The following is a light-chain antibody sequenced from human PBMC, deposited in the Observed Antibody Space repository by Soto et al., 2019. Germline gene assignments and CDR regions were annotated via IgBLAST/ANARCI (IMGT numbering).Light chain of an antibody. J-gene: IGKJ1*01. CDR1: QSVSSN. V-gene: IGKV3-15*01. Sequence: TQSPAPLSVCVGECANIACWASQSVSSNLAWYQQKPGQAPRLLIYGASNTATGISARFSGSGSGTDFTLTISSLQSEDFAAYYCQQDYRSPQAFGSGTKVDIK. CDR3: QQDYRSPQA. CDR2: GAS.